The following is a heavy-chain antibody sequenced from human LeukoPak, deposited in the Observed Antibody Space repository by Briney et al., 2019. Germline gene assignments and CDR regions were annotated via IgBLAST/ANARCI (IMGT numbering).Heavy chain of an antibody. CDR1: GFTFSSYS. D-gene: IGHD6-13*01. J-gene: IGHJ3*01. Sequence: GGSLRLSCAASGFTFSSYSMNWVRQAPGKGLEWVSYISSSGSTMYYADSVEGRFTISRDNAKNSLYLQMNNLRVEDTAVYYCAQPPGGNSWYNAFDVGAQGTMVTVSS. V-gene: IGHV3-48*04. CDR2: ISSSGSTM. CDR3: AQPPGGNSWYNAFDV.